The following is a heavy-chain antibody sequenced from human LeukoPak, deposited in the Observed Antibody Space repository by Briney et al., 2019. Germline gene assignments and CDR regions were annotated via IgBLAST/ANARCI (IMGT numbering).Heavy chain of an antibody. V-gene: IGHV3-7*01. CDR2: IKQDGSEK. CDR3: ASFRITVAGRTGLDY. CDR1: GFTFSNYW. J-gene: IGHJ4*02. Sequence: GGSLRLSCAASGFTFSNYWMSWVRQAPGKGLEWVDNIKQDGSEKYYVDSVKGRFTISRDNAKNSLYLQMNSLRAEDTAVYYCASFRITVAGRTGLDYWGQGTLVTVSS. D-gene: IGHD6-19*01.